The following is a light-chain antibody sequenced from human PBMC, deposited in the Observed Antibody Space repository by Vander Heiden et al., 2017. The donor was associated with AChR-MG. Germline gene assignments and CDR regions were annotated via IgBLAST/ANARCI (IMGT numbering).Light chain of an antibody. CDR3: QQYDNWPLT. J-gene: IGKJ3*01. CDR1: QSVSSN. CDR2: GAS. V-gene: IGKV3-15*01. Sequence: EIVMTQSPATLSASPGERATLPCRASQSVSSNLAWYQQKPGQPPRLLIYGASTRATGIPARFSGSGSGTEFTLTISSLQSEDFAVYSCQQYDNWPLTFGPGAKVDIK.